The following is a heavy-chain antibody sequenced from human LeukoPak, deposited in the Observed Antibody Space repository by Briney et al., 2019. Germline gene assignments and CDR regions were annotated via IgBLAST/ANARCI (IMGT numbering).Heavy chain of an antibody. D-gene: IGHD3-16*02. J-gene: IGHJ4*02. CDR2: IYYSGST. Sequence: SETLSLTCTVSGGSVSSGSYYWSWIRQPPGKGLEWIGYIYYSGSTNYNPSLKSRVTMSVDTSKNQFSLRLSSVTAADTAVYYCARDGEDYVWGSYRDYWGQGTLVTVSS. V-gene: IGHV4-61*01. CDR3: ARDGEDYVWGSYRDY. CDR1: GGSVSSGSYY.